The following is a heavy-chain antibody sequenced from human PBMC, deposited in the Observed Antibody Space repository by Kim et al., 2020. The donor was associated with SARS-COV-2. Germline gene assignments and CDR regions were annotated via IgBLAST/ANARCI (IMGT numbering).Heavy chain of an antibody. CDR3: ARRVVVVVAATRAWFDP. Sequence: SETLSLTCAVYGGSFSGYYWSWIRQPPGKGLEWIGEINHSGSTNYNPSPKSRVTISVDTSKNQFSLKLSSVTAADTAVYYCARRVVVVVAATRAWFDPWGQGTLVTVSS. V-gene: IGHV4-34*01. J-gene: IGHJ5*02. D-gene: IGHD2-15*01. CDR1: GGSFSGYY. CDR2: INHSGST.